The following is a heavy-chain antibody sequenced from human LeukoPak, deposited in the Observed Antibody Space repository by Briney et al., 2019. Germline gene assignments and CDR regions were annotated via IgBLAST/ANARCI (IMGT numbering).Heavy chain of an antibody. V-gene: IGHV3-7*01. J-gene: IGHJ5*02. Sequence: GGSLRLSCAASGFTSSSHWMGWVRQAPGKGPEWVANIKPDGSEKNYVDSVKGRFTISRDNAKNSLYLQMNSLRAEDTAVYYCVTGGHYSGTWGRGSLVSVSS. CDR2: IKPDGSEK. D-gene: IGHD3-3*01. CDR3: VTGGHYSGT. CDR1: GFTSSSHW.